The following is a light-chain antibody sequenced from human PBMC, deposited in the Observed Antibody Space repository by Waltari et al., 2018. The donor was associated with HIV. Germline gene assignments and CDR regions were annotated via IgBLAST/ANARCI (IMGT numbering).Light chain of an antibody. CDR3: QTWGAGIVV. V-gene: IGLV4-69*01. CDR1: SGHSTYA. CDR2: VNSDGSH. Sequence: QLVLTQSPSASASLGASVKLTCSLSSGHSTYAIASHPHQPGKGPRFLMKVNSDGSHRKGDEIPDRFSGSASGPERYLTISSLQSEDEGDYYCQTWGAGIVVFGGGTKLSVL. J-gene: IGLJ2*01.